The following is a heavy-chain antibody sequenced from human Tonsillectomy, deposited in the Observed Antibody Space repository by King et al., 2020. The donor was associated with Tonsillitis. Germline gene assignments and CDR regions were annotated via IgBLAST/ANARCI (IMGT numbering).Heavy chain of an antibody. D-gene: IGHD3-10*01. CDR3: ASGVLLWFGGGMDV. Sequence: VQLQESGPGLVKPSETLSLTCTVSGGSISSYYWSWIRQPPGKGLEWIGYIYYSGSTNYNPSLKSRVTISVDTSKNQFSLKLSSVTAADTAVYYCASGVLLWFGGGMDVWGQGTTVTVSS. CDR2: IYYSGST. CDR1: GGSISSYY. J-gene: IGHJ6*02. V-gene: IGHV4-59*01.